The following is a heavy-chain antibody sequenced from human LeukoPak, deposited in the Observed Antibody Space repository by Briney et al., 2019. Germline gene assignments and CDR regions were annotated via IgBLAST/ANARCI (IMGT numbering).Heavy chain of an antibody. Sequence: GGSLRLSCAASGFTFSSYAMSWVRQAPGKGLEWVSAISGSGGSTYYAESVKGRFTISRDNSKNTLYLQMNSLRAEDTAVYYCAKGAYDFWSGYYSPPYYYYMDVWGKGTTVTVSS. V-gene: IGHV3-23*01. CDR2: ISGSGGST. J-gene: IGHJ6*03. D-gene: IGHD3-3*01. CDR1: GFTFSSYA. CDR3: AKGAYDFWSGYYSPPYYYYMDV.